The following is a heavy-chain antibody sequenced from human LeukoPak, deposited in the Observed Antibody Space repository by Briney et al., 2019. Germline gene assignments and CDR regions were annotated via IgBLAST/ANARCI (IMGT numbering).Heavy chain of an antibody. D-gene: IGHD3-10*01. Sequence: ASVKVSCKASGYTFTSYGISWVRQAPGQGLEWMGWISAYNGSTNYAQKLQGRVTMTTDTSTSTAYMELRSLRSDDTAVYYCARGQLLWFGERAGYFDYWGQGTLVTVSS. CDR1: GYTFTSYG. CDR2: ISAYNGST. J-gene: IGHJ4*02. CDR3: ARGQLLWFGERAGYFDY. V-gene: IGHV1-18*01.